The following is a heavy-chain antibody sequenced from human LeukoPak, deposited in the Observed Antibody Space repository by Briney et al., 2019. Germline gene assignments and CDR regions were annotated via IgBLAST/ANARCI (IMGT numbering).Heavy chain of an antibody. CDR1: GLTFRNYA. D-gene: IGHD4-17*01. V-gene: IGHV3-23*01. CDR3: AKDSGYDYGDYGPVKY. CDR2: ICADDGNT. J-gene: IGHJ4*02. Sequence: GGSLRLSCAASGLTFRNYAMSWVRQAPGKGLEWVSVICADDGNTYYADAVKGRFTISRDNSKDTLYLQMDSLRAEDTAVYYCAKDSGYDYGDYGPVKYWGQGTLVTVSS.